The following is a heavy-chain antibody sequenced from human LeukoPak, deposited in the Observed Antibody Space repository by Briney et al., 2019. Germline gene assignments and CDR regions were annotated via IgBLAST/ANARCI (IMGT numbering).Heavy chain of an antibody. Sequence: GGSLRLSCAPSGFTFSHYWMSRVRQAPGKGLEWVANIKEDGSEKYYVDSVKGRFTISRDNAKNSLSLQVNSLRAEDTAVYYCARSRSGYYEDYWGQGTLVTVSS. V-gene: IGHV3-7*01. D-gene: IGHD3-22*01. J-gene: IGHJ4*02. CDR1: GFTFSHYW. CDR3: ARSRSGYYEDY. CDR2: IKEDGSEK.